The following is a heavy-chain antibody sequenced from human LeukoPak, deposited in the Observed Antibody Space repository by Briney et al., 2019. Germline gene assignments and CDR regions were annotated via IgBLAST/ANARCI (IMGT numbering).Heavy chain of an antibody. Sequence: SVKGRFTISRDNAKNSLYLQMNSLRAEDTAVYYCAKGVGGNSLLSAFDIWGQGTMVTVSS. D-gene: IGHD4-23*01. J-gene: IGHJ3*02. V-gene: IGHV3-21*04. CDR3: AKGVGGNSLLSAFDI.